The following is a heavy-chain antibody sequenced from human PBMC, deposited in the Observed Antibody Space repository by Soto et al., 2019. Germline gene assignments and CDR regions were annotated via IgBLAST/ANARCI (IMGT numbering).Heavy chain of an antibody. CDR2: ISGSGGST. V-gene: IGHV3-23*01. D-gene: IGHD4-17*01. CDR3: AKDSRLDYGGNSTGETNYYYGMDV. J-gene: IGHJ6*02. Sequence: PGGSLRLSCAASGFTFSSYAMSWVRQAPGKGLEWVSAISGSGGSTYYADSVKGRFTTSRDNSKNTLYLQMNSLRAEDTAVYYCAKDSRLDYGGNSTGETNYYYGMDVWGQGTTVTVSS. CDR1: GFTFSSYA.